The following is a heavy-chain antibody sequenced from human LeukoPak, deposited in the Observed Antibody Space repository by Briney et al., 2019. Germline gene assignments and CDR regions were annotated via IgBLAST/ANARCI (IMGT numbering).Heavy chain of an antibody. Sequence: PGGSLRLSCAASGFTVSSNYMSWVRQAPGKGLEWVSVIYSGGSTYYADSVKGRFTISRDNFKNTLYLQMNSLRAEDTAVYYCARVVAVAGTEAFDIWGQGTMVTVSS. CDR2: IYSGGST. V-gene: IGHV3-53*01. CDR3: ARVVAVAGTEAFDI. CDR1: GFTVSSNY. D-gene: IGHD6-19*01. J-gene: IGHJ3*02.